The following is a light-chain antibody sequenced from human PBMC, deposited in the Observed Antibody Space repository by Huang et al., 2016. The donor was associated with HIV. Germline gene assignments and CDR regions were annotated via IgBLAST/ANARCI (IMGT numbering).Light chain of an antibody. Sequence: EIVLTQSPATLSLSPGERATLFCRASQSVSTYLAWYQQKPGQAPRLLIYDASNRATGIPARFSGSGSGTEFTLTISSLEPEDFAVYYCQQRSGWPPEDTFGQGTKLEIK. CDR3: QQRSGWPPEDT. V-gene: IGKV3-11*01. CDR2: DAS. CDR1: QSVSTY. J-gene: IGKJ2*01.